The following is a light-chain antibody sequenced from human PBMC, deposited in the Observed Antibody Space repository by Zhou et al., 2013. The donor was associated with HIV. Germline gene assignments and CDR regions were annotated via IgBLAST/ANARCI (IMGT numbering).Light chain of an antibody. V-gene: IGKV1-5*03. Sequence: DIQMTQSPLTLSSNLGDRVVITCRASQNIGRWLAWYQKKPGKAPKLLIYKASNLESGVPSRFSGSGSGTDFTLTISSLEPEDAATYYCQKYDKGPRTFGQGTKVLIK. CDR2: KAS. CDR1: QNIGRW. J-gene: IGKJ1*01. CDR3: QKYDKGPRT.